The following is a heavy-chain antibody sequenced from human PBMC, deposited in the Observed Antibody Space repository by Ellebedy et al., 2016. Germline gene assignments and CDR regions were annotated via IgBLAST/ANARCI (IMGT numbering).Heavy chain of an antibody. V-gene: IGHV5-10-1*01. Sequence: GGSLRLSCKGSGNIFTNYSITWVRQMHGKGLEWMGRIDPRVSYTNYSPSFHGHVTMSTDKSINTAYLQWGSLKASDTAMYYCARQPVGTPLPPDCWGQGTLVTVSS. J-gene: IGHJ4*02. CDR3: ARQPVGTPLPPDC. CDR1: GNIFTNYS. D-gene: IGHD4-23*01. CDR2: IDPRVSYT.